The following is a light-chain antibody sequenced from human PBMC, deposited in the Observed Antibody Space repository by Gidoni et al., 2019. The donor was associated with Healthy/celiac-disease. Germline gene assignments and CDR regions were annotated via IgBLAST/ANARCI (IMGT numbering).Light chain of an antibody. J-gene: IGKJ1*01. CDR2: DAS. CDR3: QQRSHWRWP. CDR1: QSVSSY. V-gene: IGKV3-11*01. Sequence: EIVLTQSPATLSLSPGERATRSCRASQSVSSYLSWYQQKPGQAPRLLLYDASNRAPGLPARFSGIGSGTAFTLPIRSLEPDYFAVYYCQQRSHWRWPFGQWTKVEI.